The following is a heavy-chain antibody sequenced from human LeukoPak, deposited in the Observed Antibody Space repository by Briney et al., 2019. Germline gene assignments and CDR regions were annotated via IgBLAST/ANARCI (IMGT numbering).Heavy chain of an antibody. D-gene: IGHD6-19*01. CDR3: ARAWAGSGWYSGFDY. CDR2: IYYSGST. CDR1: GFSLSNYA. V-gene: IGHV4-59*01. J-gene: IGHJ4*02. Sequence: LRLSCAASGFSLSNYAMHWVRQPPGKGLEWIGYIYYSGSTNYNPSLKSRVTISVDTSKSQFSLKLSSVTAADTAVYYCARAWAGSGWYSGFDYWGQGTLVTVSS.